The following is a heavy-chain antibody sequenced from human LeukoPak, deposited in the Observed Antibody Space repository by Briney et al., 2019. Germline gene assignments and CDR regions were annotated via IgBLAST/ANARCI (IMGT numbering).Heavy chain of an antibody. Sequence: SETLSLTCTVSGGSLSNYYWSWIRQPPAKGLEWIGYIFYSGSTNYNPSLKSRVTISVDTSKNQFSLKLSSVTAADTAVYYCARGKDIAAAGDPLDYWGQGTLVTVSS. J-gene: IGHJ4*02. CDR2: IFYSGST. CDR3: ARGKDIAAAGDPLDY. CDR1: GGSLSNYY. V-gene: IGHV4-59*01. D-gene: IGHD6-13*01.